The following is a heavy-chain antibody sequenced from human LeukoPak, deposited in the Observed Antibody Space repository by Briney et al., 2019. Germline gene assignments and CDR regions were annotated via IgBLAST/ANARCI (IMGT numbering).Heavy chain of an antibody. Sequence: PGGSLRLSCAASGLTVTSNFMSCVRQAPGKGLEWVSVIHSGGTTYYADSVKGRFTISRDISKNALYLQMNSLRGDDTAVYYCAGSAVTNLDSWGQGNLVTVSS. CDR2: IHSGGTT. V-gene: IGHV3-66*01. CDR3: AGSAVTNLDS. CDR1: GLTVTSNF. J-gene: IGHJ4*02. D-gene: IGHD4-23*01.